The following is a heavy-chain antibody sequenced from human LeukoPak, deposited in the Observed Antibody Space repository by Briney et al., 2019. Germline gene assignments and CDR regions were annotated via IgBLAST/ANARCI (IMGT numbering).Heavy chain of an antibody. V-gene: IGHV1-2*02. Sequence: ASVKVSCKASGYTFTGHYIHWVRQAPGQGLEWMGWFNPKSGGTNYAQKFQGRVTMTRDTSISTAYMELSRLRSDDTAVYYCLTMIVVVTNSWGQGTLVTVSS. J-gene: IGHJ4*02. CDR3: LTMIVVVTNS. CDR2: FNPKSGGT. D-gene: IGHD3-22*01. CDR1: GYTFTGHY.